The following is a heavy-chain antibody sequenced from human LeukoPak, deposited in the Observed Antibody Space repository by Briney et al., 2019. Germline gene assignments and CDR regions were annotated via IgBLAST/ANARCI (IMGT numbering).Heavy chain of an antibody. D-gene: IGHD5-24*01. Sequence: GGSLRLSCAASGFTFSSYGMRWVRQAPGKGLEWLAVIWYDGSSQFYEDSVKGRFIISRDNSKNTLSLQMNSLRADDTAMYYCARIRDGSMWYFDLWGRGTQVTVSS. CDR1: GFTFSSYG. V-gene: IGHV3-33*01. CDR3: ARIRDGSMWYFDL. CDR2: IWYDGSSQ. J-gene: IGHJ2*01.